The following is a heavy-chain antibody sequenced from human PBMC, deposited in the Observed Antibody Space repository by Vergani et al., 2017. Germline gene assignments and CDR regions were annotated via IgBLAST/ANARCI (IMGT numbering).Heavy chain of an antibody. D-gene: IGHD3-16*01. CDR2: IYYSGST. CDR3: ARDILYTFGGVNWFDP. J-gene: IGHJ5*02. V-gene: IGHV4-39*07. Sequence: QAQLQESGPGLVKPSETLSLTCTVSNDSVSNTFYYWGWIRQTPGKGLEWIGSIYYSGSTYYNPSLESRVTMSVDTSKSQFSLKLSSVTAADTAVYYCARDILYTFGGVNWFDPWGQGTLVTVSS. CDR1: NDSVSNTFYY.